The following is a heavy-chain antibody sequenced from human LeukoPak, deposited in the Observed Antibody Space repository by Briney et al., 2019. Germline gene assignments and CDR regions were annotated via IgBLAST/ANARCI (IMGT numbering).Heavy chain of an antibody. D-gene: IGHD1-14*01. V-gene: IGHV3-74*01. CDR3: VVVVEPPDSDGFDV. CDR1: GFTFGNSW. J-gene: IGHJ3*01. CDR2: INADGSTA. Sequence: QPGGSLRLSCAASGFTFGNSWVHWFRQAPGKGLVWVSLINADGSTATYADSVKGRFTISRDNARNTLSLQMNSLTIEDTAVYYCVVVVEPPDSDGFDVWGQGTMVTVSS.